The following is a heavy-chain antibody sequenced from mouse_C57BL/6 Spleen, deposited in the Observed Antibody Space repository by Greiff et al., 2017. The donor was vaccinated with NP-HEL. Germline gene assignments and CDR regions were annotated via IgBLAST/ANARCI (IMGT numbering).Heavy chain of an antibody. Sequence: QVQLQQPGAELVRPGTSVKLSCKASGYTFTSYWMHWVKQRPGQGLEWIGVIDPSDSYTNYNQKFKGKATLTVDTSSSTAYMQLSSLTSEDSAVYYCARRVLRPAYYYAMDYWGQGTSVTVSS. CDR2: IDPSDSYT. J-gene: IGHJ4*01. V-gene: IGHV1-59*01. D-gene: IGHD1-2*01. CDR1: GYTFTSYW. CDR3: ARRVLRPAYYYAMDY.